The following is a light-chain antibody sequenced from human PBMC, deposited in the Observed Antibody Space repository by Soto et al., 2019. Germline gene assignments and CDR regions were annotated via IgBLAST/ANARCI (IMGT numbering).Light chain of an antibody. V-gene: IGKV3D-20*02. J-gene: IGKJ1*01. CDR1: RSFASSY. CDR3: QQRSDWPWT. CDR2: AAS. Sequence: PGERATLSCRASRSFASSYLAWYQHKPGQAPRLLIYAASIRATGVPDRFSGSGSGTDFTLTISRLEPEDFAVYYCQQRSDWPWTFGQGTKVDIK.